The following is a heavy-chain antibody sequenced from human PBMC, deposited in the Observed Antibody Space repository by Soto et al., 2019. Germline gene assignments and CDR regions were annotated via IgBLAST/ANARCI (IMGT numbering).Heavy chain of an antibody. D-gene: IGHD3-22*01. CDR3: ASRGDSSGYWMGSWFDT. CDR2: IYYSGST. Sequence: SETLSLTCTVSGGSISSGGYYWSWIRQHPGKGLEWIGYIYYSGSTYYNPSLKSRVTISVDTSKNQFSLKLSSVTAADTAVYYCASRGDSSGYWMGSWFDTCGQGTLFTVS. J-gene: IGHJ5*02. V-gene: IGHV4-31*03. CDR1: GGSISSGGYY.